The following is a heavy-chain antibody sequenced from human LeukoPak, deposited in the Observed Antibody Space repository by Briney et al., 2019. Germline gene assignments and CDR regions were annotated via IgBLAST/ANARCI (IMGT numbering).Heavy chain of an antibody. J-gene: IGHJ6*02. Sequence: GASVKVSCKASGYTFTSYYMHWVRQAPGQGLEWMGIINPSGDSTNYAQKFQGRVTMTRDTSTSTVYMELSSLRSEDTAVYYCARGFTAMVYYYYYGMDVWGQGTTVTVSS. CDR2: INPSGDST. D-gene: IGHD5-18*01. V-gene: IGHV1-46*01. CDR1: GYTFTSYY. CDR3: ARGFTAMVYYYYYGMDV.